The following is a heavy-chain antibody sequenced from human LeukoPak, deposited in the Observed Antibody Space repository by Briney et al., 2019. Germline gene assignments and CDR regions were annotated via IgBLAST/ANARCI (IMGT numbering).Heavy chain of an antibody. J-gene: IGHJ4*02. CDR1: GGSISSGGYY. V-gene: IGHV4-31*03. D-gene: IGHD5-12*01. CDR3: ARARPYSGYGLPFDY. Sequence: PSETLSLTCTVSGGSISSGGYYWSWIRQHPGKGLEWIGYIYYSGSTYYNPSLRSRVTISVDTSKNQFSLKLSSVTAADTAVYYCARARPYSGYGLPFDYWGQGTLVTVSS. CDR2: IYYSGST.